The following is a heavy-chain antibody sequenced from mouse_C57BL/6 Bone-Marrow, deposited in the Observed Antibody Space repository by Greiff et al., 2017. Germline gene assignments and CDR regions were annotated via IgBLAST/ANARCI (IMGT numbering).Heavy chain of an antibody. Sequence: VQLQQPGAELVKPGASVKLSCKASGYTFTSYWMHWVKQRPGQGLEWIGMIHPNSGSTNYNEKFKSKATLTVDKSSSTAYMQLSSLTSEDSAVYYCARGAYYRGYVDVWGTGTTVTVSS. V-gene: IGHV1-64*01. CDR2: IHPNSGST. J-gene: IGHJ1*03. CDR1: GYTFTSYW. D-gene: IGHD2-12*01. CDR3: ARGAYYRGYVDV.